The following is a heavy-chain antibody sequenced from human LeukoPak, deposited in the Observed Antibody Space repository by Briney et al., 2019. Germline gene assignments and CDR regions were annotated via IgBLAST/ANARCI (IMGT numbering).Heavy chain of an antibody. D-gene: IGHD2-15*01. Sequence: GRSLRLSCAASGFTFSNYGMHWVRQAPGKGLEWVAVISYDGSNKYHADSVKGRFTISRDNSKNTLYLQMNSLRAEDTAVYYCARRDVAYWSSGAGIDHWGQGTLVTVSS. CDR2: ISYDGSNK. CDR1: GFTFSNYG. V-gene: IGHV3-30*03. J-gene: IGHJ4*02. CDR3: ARRDVAYWSSGAGIDH.